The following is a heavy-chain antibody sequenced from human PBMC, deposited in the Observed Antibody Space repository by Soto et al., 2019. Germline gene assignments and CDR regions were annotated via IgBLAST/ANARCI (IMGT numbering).Heavy chain of an antibody. D-gene: IGHD2-8*01. CDR3: ARGTLGYCTYNTCTGGGFDV. CDR2: VIPIRGVT. CDR1: GGTFGSYT. V-gene: IGHV1-69*02. J-gene: IGHJ3*01. Sequence: QVQLVQSGAEVKKPGSSVKVSCKASGGTFGSYTINWVRQAPGQGLEWMGRVIPIRGVTNYQQKFQDRFTMTADKSTSTAFMELSSLTSEDTAMYYCARGTLGYCTYNTCTGGGFDVWGQGTRVTVSS.